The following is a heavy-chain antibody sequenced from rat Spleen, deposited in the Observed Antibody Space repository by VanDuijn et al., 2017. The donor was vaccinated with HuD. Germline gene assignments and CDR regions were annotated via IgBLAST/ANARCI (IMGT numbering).Heavy chain of an antibody. D-gene: IGHD1-2*01. CDR2: INTGGGNT. J-gene: IGHJ4*01. Sequence: EVQLVESGGGLVQPGRSMKLSCAASGFTFSKYGMAWVRQAPTKGLEWVASINTGGGNTYYPDSVKGRFTISRDNAKNTVYLQMNSLRSEDTATYYCGKDMNYYSTYPFYVMDAWSQGASVTVSS. V-gene: IGHV5S13*01. CDR3: GKDMNYYSTYPFYVMDA. CDR1: GFTFSKYG.